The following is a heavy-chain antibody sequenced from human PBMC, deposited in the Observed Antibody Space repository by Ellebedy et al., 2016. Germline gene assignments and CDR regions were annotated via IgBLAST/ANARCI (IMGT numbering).Heavy chain of an antibody. D-gene: IGHD6-13*01. Sequence: ASVKVSCKASGYTFTGYYMHWVRQAPGQGLEWLGWINANSGGTKYAQKFQGRVALTRDTSISTAYMELNGLRPDDTAVYYCARDSAAAPGTFFDYWGQGTLVAVSS. CDR2: INANSGGT. CDR1: GYTFTGYY. V-gene: IGHV1-2*02. J-gene: IGHJ4*02. CDR3: ARDSAAAPGTFFDY.